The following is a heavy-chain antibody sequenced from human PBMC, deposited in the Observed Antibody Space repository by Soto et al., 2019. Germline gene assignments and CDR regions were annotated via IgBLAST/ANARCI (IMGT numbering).Heavy chain of an antibody. CDR2: ISGSGGST. Sequence: LGWSLRLSCAASGFTFSSYAMSWVRQAPGKGLEWVTFISGSGGSTYYADSVKGRFTISRDNSKNTLYLQMNSLRGEDTAVYYFEKDRSSGYYHDYWGQGTPVTVSS. CDR1: GFTFSSYA. D-gene: IGHD3-22*01. V-gene: IGHV3-23*01. CDR3: EKDRSSGYYHDY. J-gene: IGHJ4*02.